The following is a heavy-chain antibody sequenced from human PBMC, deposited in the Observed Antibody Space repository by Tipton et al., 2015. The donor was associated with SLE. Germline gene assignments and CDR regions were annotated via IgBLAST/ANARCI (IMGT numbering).Heavy chain of an antibody. J-gene: IGHJ6*03. CDR3: ARVGCSSTSCYGYYYMDV. CDR1: GFTFSLYE. Sequence: SLRLSCAASGFTFSLYEMNWVRQSPGKGLEWISYISSTGSAIYSADSVKGRFTISRDNAKNSVFLQMSSLRAEDTAVYYCARVGCSSTSCYGYYYMDVWGKGTTVTVSS. D-gene: IGHD2-2*01. V-gene: IGHV3-48*03. CDR2: ISSTGSAI.